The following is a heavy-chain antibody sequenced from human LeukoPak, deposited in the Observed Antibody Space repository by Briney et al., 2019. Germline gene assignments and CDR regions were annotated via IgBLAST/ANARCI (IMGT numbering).Heavy chain of an antibody. D-gene: IGHD6-13*01. CDR3: VKDRWVDH. CDR2: ISSEGKTT. CDR1: GFIFSPYA. Sequence: PGGSLRLSCSASGFIFSPYAMHWVHQAPGKGLEYVSSISSEGKTTYYADSVKGRFTNSRDNSKNTLYLQMSSLRPEDTAVYYCVKDRWVDHWGQGTLVTVSS. V-gene: IGHV3-64D*06. J-gene: IGHJ4*02.